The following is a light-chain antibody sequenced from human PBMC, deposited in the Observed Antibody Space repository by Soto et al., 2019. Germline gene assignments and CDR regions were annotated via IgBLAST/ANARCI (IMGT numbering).Light chain of an antibody. CDR2: DVN. V-gene: IGLV2-14*01. Sequence: QSALTQPASVSGSPGQSITISCTGTSSDVGGYIYVSWYQQYPGTAPKLIIFDVNNRPSGVSTRFSGSKSDNTASLTISGLQAEDEADYYCSSYSSSSTLYVFGTGTKLTVL. CDR1: SSDVGGYIY. CDR3: SSYSSSSTLYV. J-gene: IGLJ1*01.